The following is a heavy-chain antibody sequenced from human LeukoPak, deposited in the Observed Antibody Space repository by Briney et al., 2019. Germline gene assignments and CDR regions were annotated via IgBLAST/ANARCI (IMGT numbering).Heavy chain of an antibody. J-gene: IGHJ4*02. CDR2: IYTSGST. CDR3: ARWTRRSWYRFEY. Sequence: PSETLSLTCTVSGGSISSYYWSWIRQPAGKGLEWIGRIYTSGSTSYNPSLESRLTMSVDTSKNQFPLNLRSVTPADAAVYHCARWTRRSWYRFEYWRQGTLVSVSS. V-gene: IGHV4-4*07. CDR1: GGSISSYY. D-gene: IGHD6-13*01.